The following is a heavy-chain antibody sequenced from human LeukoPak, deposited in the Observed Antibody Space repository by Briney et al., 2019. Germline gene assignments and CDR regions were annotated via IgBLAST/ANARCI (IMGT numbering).Heavy chain of an antibody. CDR1: GFTFSSYS. V-gene: IGHV3-48*04. J-gene: IGHJ4*02. CDR2: ISSSSTTI. D-gene: IGHD4-23*01. Sequence: GGSLRLSCAASGFTFSSYSMNWVRQAPGKGLEWVSYISSSSTTIYYADSMKGRFTISRDNAKNSLYLQMNSLRAEDTAVYYCARDGGIRWSSGEFDYWGQETLVTVSS. CDR3: ARDGGIRWSSGEFDY.